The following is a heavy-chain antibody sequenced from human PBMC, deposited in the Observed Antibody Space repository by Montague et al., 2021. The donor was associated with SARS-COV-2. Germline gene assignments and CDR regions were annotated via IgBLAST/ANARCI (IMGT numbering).Heavy chain of an antibody. CDR2: IWSDVGNK. D-gene: IGHD6-19*01. CDR1: GFTFSSYG. CDR3: ARDLGAVAGGYYYYYYGMDV. V-gene: IGHV3-33*01. J-gene: IGHJ6*02. Sequence: SLRLSCAASGFTFSSYGIHWVRQAPGKGLEWVALIWSDVGNKYYADSVKGRFTISRDNSKNTLYLQMNSLRAEDTAVYYCARDLGAVAGGYYYYYYGMDVRGQGTTVTVSS.